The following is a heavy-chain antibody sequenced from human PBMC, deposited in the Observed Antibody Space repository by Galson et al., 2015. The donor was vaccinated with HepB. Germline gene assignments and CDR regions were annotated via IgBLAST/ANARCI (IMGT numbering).Heavy chain of an antibody. V-gene: IGHV3-23*01. CDR1: GFTFNTYA. J-gene: IGHJ6*03. D-gene: IGHD1-26*01. CDR3: AKQEPYYYYMDV. Sequence: SLRLSCAASGFTFNTYAMTWVRQAPGKGLEWVSSISDSGDTTFYADSVKGRFTISRDNSKNTLYLQMNSLRAEDTAVYYCAKQEPYYYYMDVWGKGTTVTVSS. CDR2: ISDSGDTT.